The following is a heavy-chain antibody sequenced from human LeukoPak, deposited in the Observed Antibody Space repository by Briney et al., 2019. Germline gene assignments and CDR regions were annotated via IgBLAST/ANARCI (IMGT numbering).Heavy chain of an antibody. CDR1: GFTFNSYW. CDR2: IKQDGSEK. J-gene: IGHJ3*02. CDR3: AREYYSTSGKAFDI. Sequence: GGSLRLSCAASGFTFNSYWMTWVCQAPGKGLEWVANIKQDGSEKYSVDSVKGRFTISRDNAKNSLYLQMNNLRAEDTAVYYCAREYYSTSGKAFDIWGQGTMVTVSS. V-gene: IGHV3-7*01. D-gene: IGHD2/OR15-2a*01.